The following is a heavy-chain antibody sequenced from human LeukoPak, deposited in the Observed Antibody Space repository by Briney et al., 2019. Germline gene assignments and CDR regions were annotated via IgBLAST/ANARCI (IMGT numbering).Heavy chain of an antibody. CDR1: GGSFSGYY. Sequence: PSETLSLTCAVYGGSFSGYYWSWIRQPPGKGLEWIGEINHSGSTNYNPSLKSRVTISADTSKNQFSLKLSSVTAADTAVYYCASWVVPAAGARSDYWGQGTLVTVSS. CDR3: ASWVVPAAGARSDY. V-gene: IGHV4-34*01. D-gene: IGHD2-2*01. CDR2: INHSGST. J-gene: IGHJ4*02.